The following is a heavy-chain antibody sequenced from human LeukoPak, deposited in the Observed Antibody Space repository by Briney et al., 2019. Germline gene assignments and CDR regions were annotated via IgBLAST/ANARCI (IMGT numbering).Heavy chain of an antibody. J-gene: IGHJ4*02. CDR2: IDPNTGGT. D-gene: IGHD1-7*01. V-gene: IGHV1-2*06. Sequence: ASVKVSCKTSGYTFTNYYIHWVRQAPGQGLEWMGRIDPNTGGTKSAKNFQGRVTMTRDTSISTAYMALSGLRSDDTAVYYCASLYDILGTTVDYWGQGTLVTVSS. CDR3: ASLYDILGTTVDY. CDR1: GYTFTNYY.